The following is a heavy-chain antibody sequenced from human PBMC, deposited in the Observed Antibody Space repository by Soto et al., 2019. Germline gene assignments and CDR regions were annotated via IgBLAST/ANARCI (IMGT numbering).Heavy chain of an antibody. CDR2: FDPEDGET. CDR1: GYTLTELS. V-gene: IGHV1-24*01. Sequence: ASVKVSCKVSGYTLTELSMHWVRQAPGKGLEWMGGFDPEDGETIYAQKFQGRVTMTEDTSTDTAYMELSSLRSEDTAVYYCATVLSSSSQNWFDPWGQGTLVTVSS. D-gene: IGHD6-13*01. J-gene: IGHJ5*02. CDR3: ATVLSSSSQNWFDP.